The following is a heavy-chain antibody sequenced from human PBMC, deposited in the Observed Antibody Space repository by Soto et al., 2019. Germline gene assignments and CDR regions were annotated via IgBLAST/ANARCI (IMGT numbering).Heavy chain of an antibody. V-gene: IGHV4-34*01. D-gene: IGHD3-10*01. CDR1: GGSFSGYY. CDR3: ARLFGFGGQAERAYYYYYGMDV. CDR2: INHSGST. J-gene: IGHJ6*02. Sequence: SETLSLTCAVYGGSFSGYYWSWIRQPPGKGLEWIGEINHSGSTNYNPSLKSRVTISVDTSKNQFSLKLSSVTAADTAVYYCARLFGFGGQAERAYYYYYGMDVWGQGTTVTVSS.